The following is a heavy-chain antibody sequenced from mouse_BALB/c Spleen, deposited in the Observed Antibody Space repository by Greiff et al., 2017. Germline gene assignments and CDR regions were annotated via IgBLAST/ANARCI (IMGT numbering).Heavy chain of an antibody. CDR3: TRSFFPHYFDY. J-gene: IGHJ2*01. CDR1: GYTFTSYW. Sequence: EVQLQESGTVLARPGASVKMSCKASGYTFTSYWMHWVKQRPGQGLEWIGAIYPGNSDTSYNQKFKGKAKLTAVTSTSTAYMELSSLTNEDSAVYYCTRSFFPHYFDYWGQGTTLTVSS. V-gene: IGHV1-5*01. CDR2: IYPGNSDT.